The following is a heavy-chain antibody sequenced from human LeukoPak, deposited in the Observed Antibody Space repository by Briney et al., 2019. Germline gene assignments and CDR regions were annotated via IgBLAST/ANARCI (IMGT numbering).Heavy chain of an antibody. CDR1: AFNFSSYA. Sequence: GGSLRLSCAASAFNFSSYAMHWVRQAPGKGLEYVSAISSNGGSTYYANSVKGRLTISRDNSKNTLYLQMNSLRAEDTAVYYCARRAGAYSHPYDYWGQGTLVTVSS. CDR2: ISSNGGST. J-gene: IGHJ4*02. CDR3: ARRAGAYSHPYDY. V-gene: IGHV3-64*01. D-gene: IGHD4/OR15-4a*01.